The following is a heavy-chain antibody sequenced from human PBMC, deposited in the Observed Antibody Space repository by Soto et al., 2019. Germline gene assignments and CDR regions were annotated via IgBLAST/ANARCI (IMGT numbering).Heavy chain of an antibody. CDR1: GGSISSSPYY. J-gene: IGHJ4*02. Sequence: PSETLSLTCSVSGGSISSSPYYWGWIRQPPGKGLEWLGTIYYSGTTSYNPSLKSRVIISVDTSNNQLFLKLRSATAADTAVYYCARHRQYYDTSGYQQRYFDYWGQGTPVTVYS. D-gene: IGHD3-22*01. CDR3: ARHRQYYDTSGYQQRYFDY. V-gene: IGHV4-39*01. CDR2: IYYSGTT.